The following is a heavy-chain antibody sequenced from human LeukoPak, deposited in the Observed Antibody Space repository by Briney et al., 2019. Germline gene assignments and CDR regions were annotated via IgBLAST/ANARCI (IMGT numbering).Heavy chain of an antibody. D-gene: IGHD3-3*01. CDR1: GGSISSSSYY. J-gene: IGHJ1*01. CDR2: IYYSGST. V-gene: IGHV4-39*01. Sequence: PSETLSLTCTVSGGSISSSSYYWGWIRQPPGNGLEWIGSIYYSGSTYYNPSLKSRVTISGGTSKNQFSLKLSSVTAADTAVYYCARTPNWTYYDFWSGYHGYFQHWGQGTLVTVSS. CDR3: ARTPNWTYYDFWSGYHGYFQH.